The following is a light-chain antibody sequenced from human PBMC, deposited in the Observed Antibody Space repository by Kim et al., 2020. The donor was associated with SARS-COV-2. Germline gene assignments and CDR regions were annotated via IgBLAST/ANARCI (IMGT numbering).Light chain of an antibody. CDR2: GAS. J-gene: IGKJ4*01. Sequence: EIVMTQSPATLSVSPGERATLSCRASQSVSSNLAWYQQKPGQAPRLLIYGASTRATGIPGRFSGSGSGTEFTLTISSLQSEDFADYYCQQYSHWPLTFGGGTKVDIK. V-gene: IGKV3-15*01. CDR1: QSVSSN. CDR3: QQYSHWPLT.